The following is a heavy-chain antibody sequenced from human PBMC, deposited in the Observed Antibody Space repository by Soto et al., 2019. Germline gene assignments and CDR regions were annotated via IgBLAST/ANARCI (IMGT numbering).Heavy chain of an antibody. CDR2: IYYLGST. CDR3: ARDGYDGSGSPYPAY. CDR1: GGSMSEYF. J-gene: IGHJ4*02. V-gene: IGHV4-59*01. Sequence: PSETLSLTCSVSGGSMSEYFWSWLRPSPGKGLEWIGYIYYLGSTDYNPSLKSRVTISVDTSKRQFSLRLTSVTAADTAVYYCARDGYDGSGSPYPAYWGPGTQVTVSS. D-gene: IGHD3-10*01.